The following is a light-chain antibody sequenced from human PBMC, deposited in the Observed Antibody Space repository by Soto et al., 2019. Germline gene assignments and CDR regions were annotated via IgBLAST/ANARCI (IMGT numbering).Light chain of an antibody. CDR2: GAT. CDR3: QQYGSSPPVT. V-gene: IGKV3-20*01. J-gene: IGKJ4*01. Sequence: EIVLTQSPGTLSLSPGERVTLSCRSSQSVSGAYLAWYQQKPGQAPRLLIYGATTRATGIPDRVRGSGSETDFTLTISRLEPEDFAVYYCQQYGSSPPVTFGGGTKVEIK. CDR1: QSVSGAY.